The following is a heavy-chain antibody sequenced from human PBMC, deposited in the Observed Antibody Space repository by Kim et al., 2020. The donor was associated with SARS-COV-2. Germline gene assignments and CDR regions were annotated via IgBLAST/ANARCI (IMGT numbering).Heavy chain of an antibody. CDR2: ISYDGSDK. CDR1: GFTFSTYG. J-gene: IGHJ6*01. V-gene: IGHV3-30*18. D-gene: IGHD3-10*01. CDR3: AKGLLRGVNFYYYGMDV. Sequence: GGSLRRSCAASGFTFSTYGMHWVRQAPGKGLDWVALISYDGSDKYYADSVKGRFTISRDNSENTLYLQMNSLTAEDTAVYSCAKGLLRGVNFYYYGMDV.